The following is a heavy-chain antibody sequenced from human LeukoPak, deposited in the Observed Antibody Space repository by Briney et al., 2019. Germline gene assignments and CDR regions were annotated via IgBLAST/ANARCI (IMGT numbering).Heavy chain of an antibody. Sequence: SETLSLTCTVSGGSISSYYWSWIRQPAGKGLEWIGRIYTSGSTNYNPSLKSRVTMSVDTSKNQFPLELSSLTAADTAVYYCARGVSLGYCSGGSCYNRFDAWGQGTLVTVSS. CDR2: IYTSGST. CDR3: ARGVSLGYCSGGSCYNRFDA. J-gene: IGHJ5*02. CDR1: GGSISSYY. D-gene: IGHD2-15*01. V-gene: IGHV4-4*07.